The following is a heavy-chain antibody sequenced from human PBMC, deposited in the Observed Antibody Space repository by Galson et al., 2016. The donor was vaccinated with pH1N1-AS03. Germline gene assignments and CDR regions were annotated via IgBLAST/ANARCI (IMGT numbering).Heavy chain of an antibody. Sequence: SLRLSCAVSGLSVAKNYMSWVRQAPGKGREWVSSIYTGGDTFYTDSVRGQFTISRDVSQNTLYLQMNSLRAADTAMYYCARVDSSTYSDGWVPFDYWGQGTLVTVSS. D-gene: IGHD5-24*01. J-gene: IGHJ4*02. V-gene: IGHV3-53*01. CDR3: ARVDSSTYSDGWVPFDY. CDR1: GLSVAKNY. CDR2: IYTGGDT.